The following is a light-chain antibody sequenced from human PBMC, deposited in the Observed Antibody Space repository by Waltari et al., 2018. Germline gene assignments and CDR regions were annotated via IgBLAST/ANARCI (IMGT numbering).Light chain of an antibody. CDR1: QSVSSSY. J-gene: IGKJ1*01. CDR2: GAS. CDR3: QQYGSAPPWT. Sequence: EIVLTQSPGTLSLSPGERATLSCRASQSVSSSYLAWYQQKPGQAPRLLIYGASSRATGIPDRFSGSGSGTDCTLTISRLEPEDFAVYDCQQYGSAPPWTFGQGTKVEIK. V-gene: IGKV3-20*01.